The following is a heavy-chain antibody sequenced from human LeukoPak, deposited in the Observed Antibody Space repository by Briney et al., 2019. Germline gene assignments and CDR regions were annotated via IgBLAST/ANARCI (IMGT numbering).Heavy chain of an antibody. J-gene: IGHJ5*02. D-gene: IGHD6-13*01. CDR2: IRIGGGGT. CDR1: GFDLTTYA. CDR3: ARCMVLSQGWCNWYDP. V-gene: IGHV3-23*01. Sequence: GGSLRLSCAASGFDLTTYAMTWVRQAPAKGLEWVSSIRIGGGGTYHADSVKGRFTISRDNSENTLHLQMNNLRVEDTARYFCARCMVLSQGWCNWYDPWGQGTLVTVSS.